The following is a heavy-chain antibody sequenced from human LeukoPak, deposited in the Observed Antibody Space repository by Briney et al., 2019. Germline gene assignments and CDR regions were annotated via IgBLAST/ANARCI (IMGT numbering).Heavy chain of an antibody. V-gene: IGHV3-15*01. J-gene: IGHJ4*02. Sequence: GRSMRLARVAYGFTLSNAWMSWDRQAAGKWLEWVGRIKSKPDGETTDYAAPVKGRFTISRDDSKNTLYLQMNSLKTEDTAVYYCTTDFSRGAARPGWGQGTLVTVSS. CDR1: GFTLSNAW. CDR2: IKSKPDGETT. CDR3: TTDFSRGAARPG. D-gene: IGHD6-6*01.